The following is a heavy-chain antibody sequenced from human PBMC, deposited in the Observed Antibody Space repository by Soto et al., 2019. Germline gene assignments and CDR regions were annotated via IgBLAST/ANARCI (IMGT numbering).Heavy chain of an antibody. D-gene: IGHD2-21*02. CDR3: ARELLYYYYGMNG. J-gene: IGHJ6*02. V-gene: IGHV1-46*01. CDR2: INPSGGST. CDR1: GYTFTSYY. Sequence: ASVKVSCKASGYTFTSYYMHWVRQAPGQGLEWMGIINPSGGSTSYAQKFQGRVTMTRDTSTSTVYMELSRLRSDDTAVYYCARELLYYYYGMNGWGQGTTVTVSS.